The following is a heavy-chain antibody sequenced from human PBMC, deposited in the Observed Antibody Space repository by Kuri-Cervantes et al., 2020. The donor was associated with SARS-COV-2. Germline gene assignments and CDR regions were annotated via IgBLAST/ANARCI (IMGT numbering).Heavy chain of an antibody. D-gene: IGHD5-12*01. Sequence: SETLSLTCTVSGGSISSGSYYWSWIRQPAGKGLEWIGRIYTSGSTNYNPSLKSRVTISVDTSKNQFSLKLSSVTAADTAVYYCAREPPEWLRNSGENWYFDLWGRGTLVTVSS. CDR2: IYTSGST. CDR1: GGSISSGSYY. J-gene: IGHJ2*01. V-gene: IGHV4-61*02. CDR3: AREPPEWLRNSGENWYFDL.